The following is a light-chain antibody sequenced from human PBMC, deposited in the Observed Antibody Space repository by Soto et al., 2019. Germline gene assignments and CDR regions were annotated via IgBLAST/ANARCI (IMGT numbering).Light chain of an antibody. Sequence: EIVLTQSPATLSLSPGERATLSCRASQSVSSYLAWYQQKPGQAPRLLIYDASNRATGIPARFSGSGSGTDVTLTISSLEPEDLAVYYCQQSSNWPPTFGQGTKVEIK. J-gene: IGKJ1*01. CDR1: QSVSSY. CDR3: QQSSNWPPT. CDR2: DAS. V-gene: IGKV3-11*01.